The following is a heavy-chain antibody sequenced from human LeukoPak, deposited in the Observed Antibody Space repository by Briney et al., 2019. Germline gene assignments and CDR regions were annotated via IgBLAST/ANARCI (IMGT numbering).Heavy chain of an antibody. V-gene: IGHV4-30-2*01. CDR3: ARGRRDFDY. J-gene: IGHJ4*02. CDR2: IYHSGST. Sequence: PSQTLSLTCAVSGGFISSGGYSWSWIRQPPGKGLEWIGYIYHSGSTYYNPSLKSRVTISVDRSKNQFSLKLSSVTAADTAVYYCARGRRDFDYWGQGTLVTVSS. CDR1: GGFISSGGYS.